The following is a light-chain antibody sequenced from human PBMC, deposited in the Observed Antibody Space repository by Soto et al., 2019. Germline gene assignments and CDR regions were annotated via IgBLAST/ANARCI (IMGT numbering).Light chain of an antibody. J-gene: IGLJ2*01. CDR3: SSYTSASTPLV. Sequence: QSVLTQPASVSGSPGQSITISCTGTGSDIGGYNYVSWYQQHPGKAPKVMIYDVSNRPSGVSNRFSGSKSGNTASLTISGLQAEDEADYYCSSYTSASTPLVFGGGTQLTGL. CDR2: DVS. CDR1: GSDIGGYNY. V-gene: IGLV2-14*01.